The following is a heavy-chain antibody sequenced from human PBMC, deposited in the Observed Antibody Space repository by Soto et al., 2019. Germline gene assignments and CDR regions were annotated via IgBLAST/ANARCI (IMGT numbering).Heavy chain of an antibody. V-gene: IGHV3-23*01. J-gene: IGHJ4*02. Sequence: EVQLLESGGGLVQPGGSLRLSCGASGFTFSSYAMRWVRQAPGKGLEWVSAISAGGDSTYSADSGQGRFTISRDYTKNTPYQQLDGLSAEDTAVFYVAKVVVGATYCLDYWGQGTLVTVSS. D-gene: IGHD1-26*01. CDR2: ISAGGDST. CDR1: GFTFSSYA. CDR3: AKVVVGATYCLDY.